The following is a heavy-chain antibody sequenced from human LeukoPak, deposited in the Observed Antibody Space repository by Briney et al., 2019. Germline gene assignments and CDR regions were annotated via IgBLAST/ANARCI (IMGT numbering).Heavy chain of an antibody. D-gene: IGHD3-10*01. Sequence: TPSETLSLTCTVSGGSVSSGSYYWSWIRQPPGKGLEWIGYIYYSGSTNYNPSLKSRVTISVDTSKNQFSLKLSSVTAADTAVYYCARTHHGSGSHNWFDPWGQGTLVTVSS. CDR3: ARTHHGSGSHNWFDP. V-gene: IGHV4-61*01. CDR2: IYYSGST. CDR1: GGSVSSGSYY. J-gene: IGHJ5*02.